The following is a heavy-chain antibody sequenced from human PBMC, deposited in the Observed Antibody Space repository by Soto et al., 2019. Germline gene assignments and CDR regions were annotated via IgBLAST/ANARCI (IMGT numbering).Heavy chain of an antibody. V-gene: IGHV4-31*03. J-gene: IGHJ5*02. CDR1: GVSLSTSGMC. CDR2: IYYSGST. CDR3: ARLSVTTFVLDP. Sequence: LVNPTQTLTLTCTFSGVSLSTSGMCVSWIRQPPGKALEWIGYIYYSGSTYYNPSLKSRVTVSVDTSKNQFSLKLSSVTAADTAVYYCARLSVTTFVLDPWGQGTLVTVSS. D-gene: IGHD4-17*01.